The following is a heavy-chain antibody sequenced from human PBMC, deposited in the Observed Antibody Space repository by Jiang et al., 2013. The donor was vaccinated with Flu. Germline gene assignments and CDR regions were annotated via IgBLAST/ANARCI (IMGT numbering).Heavy chain of an antibody. J-gene: IGHJ4*02. Sequence: GAEVKKPGASVKVSCKASGYTFTSYGISWVRQAPGQGLEWMGWISAYNGNTNYAQKLQGRVTMTTDTSTSTAYMELRSLRSDDTAVYYCARGGDSIAAEESNGWIDYWGQGTLVTVSS. CDR1: GYTFTSYG. CDR2: ISAYNGNT. D-gene: IGHD6-6*01. CDR3: ARGGDSIAAEESNGWIDY. V-gene: IGHV1-18*04.